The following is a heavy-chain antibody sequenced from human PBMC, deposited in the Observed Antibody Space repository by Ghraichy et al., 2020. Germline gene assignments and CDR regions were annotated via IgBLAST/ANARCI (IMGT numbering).Heavy chain of an antibody. CDR1: GFTFSSYA. V-gene: IGHV3-23*01. Sequence: GGSLRLSCAASGFTFSSYAMSWVRQAPGKGLEWVSAISGSGGSTYYADSVKGRFTISRDNSKNTLYLQMNSLRAEDTAVYYCAKVLLANGDSTVLDYWGQGTLVTVSS. J-gene: IGHJ4*02. D-gene: IGHD4-17*01. CDR3: AKVLLANGDSTVLDY. CDR2: ISGSGGST.